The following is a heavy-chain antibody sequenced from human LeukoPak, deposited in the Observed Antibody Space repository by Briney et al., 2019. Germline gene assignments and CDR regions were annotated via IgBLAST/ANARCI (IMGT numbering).Heavy chain of an antibody. D-gene: IGHD3-16*02. V-gene: IGHV4-59*01. J-gene: IGHJ3*02. CDR2: IYHSGST. CDR3: ARGTYYDYVWGSYRKDDAFDI. CDR1: GDSIGSYF. Sequence: SETLSLTCTVSGDSIGSYFWSWIRQSPGKGLEWIGHIYHSGSTNYNPSLKSRVTISVDTSKNQFSLKLSSVTAADTAVYYCARGTYYDYVWGSYRKDDAFDIWGQGTMVTVSS.